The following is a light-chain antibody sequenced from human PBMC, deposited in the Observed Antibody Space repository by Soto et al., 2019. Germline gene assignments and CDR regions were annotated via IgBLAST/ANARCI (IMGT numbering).Light chain of an antibody. V-gene: IGKV3-20*01. CDR2: GAS. J-gene: IGKJ1*01. CDR1: QSVPRTY. CDR3: QQYGSSYWT. Sequence: DIVLTQSPGSLSLSPGERATLSCRASQSVPRTYLAWYQQKPGQTPSLLIYGASTRATGIPDRFSGSGSGTDFTLTISRLEPEDFGVYYCQQYGSSYWTFGQGTKLEIK.